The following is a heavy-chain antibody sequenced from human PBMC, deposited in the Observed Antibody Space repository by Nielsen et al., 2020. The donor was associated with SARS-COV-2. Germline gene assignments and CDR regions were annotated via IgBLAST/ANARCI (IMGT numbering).Heavy chain of an antibody. CDR1: GGSISSGGYC. J-gene: IGHJ4*02. D-gene: IGHD3-3*01. CDR3: ARGTHPRITIFGVVMGFDY. V-gene: IGHV4-31*03. CDR2: IYYSGST. Sequence: SETLSLTCTVSGGSISSGGYCWSWIRQHPGKGLEWIGYIYYSGSTYYNPSLKSRVTISVDRSKNQFSLKLSSVTAADTAVYYCARGTHPRITIFGVVMGFDYWGQGTLVTVSS.